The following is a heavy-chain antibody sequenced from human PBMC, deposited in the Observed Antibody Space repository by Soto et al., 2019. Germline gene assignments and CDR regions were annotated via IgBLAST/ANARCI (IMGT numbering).Heavy chain of an antibody. CDR1: GITFSSYV. CDR3: AKDGPYSSGTLRGSFDS. D-gene: IGHD6-19*01. V-gene: IGHV3-30*18. J-gene: IGHJ4*02. Sequence: ESGGGVVQPGRSLRLSCAASGITFSSYVMHWVRQAPGKGLEWVAVTSYDGGSTYYADSVKGRFTISRDNSKNTLYLQMNSLRAEDTAVYYCAKDGPYSSGTLRGSFDSWGQGTVVTVSS. CDR2: TSYDGGST.